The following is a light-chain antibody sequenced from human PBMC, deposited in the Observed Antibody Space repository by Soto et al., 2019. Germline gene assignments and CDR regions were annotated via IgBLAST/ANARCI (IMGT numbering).Light chain of an antibody. V-gene: IGKV3-20*01. CDR3: QQYGSSPQT. Sequence: ENVLTQSPGTLSVSPGERVTLSSRASQSVKGDYLAWYQQIPGQAPRLLIFGASNRATGIPDRFRGSGSGTDFTLTISRLEPEDFAVYYCQQYGSSPQTFGQGTKVDI. J-gene: IGKJ1*01. CDR2: GAS. CDR1: QSVKGDY.